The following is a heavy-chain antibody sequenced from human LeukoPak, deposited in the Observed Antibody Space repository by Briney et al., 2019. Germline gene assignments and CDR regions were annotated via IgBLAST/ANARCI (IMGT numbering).Heavy chain of an antibody. D-gene: IGHD3-22*01. CDR2: INPNSGGT. CDR3: ARGVYYYDGSGYYL. Sequence: ASVKVSCKASGYTFTGYYMHWVRQAPGQGLEWMGWINPNSGGTNYAQKFQGRVTMTRDTSISTAYMELSRLRSDDTAVYYCARGVYYYDGSGYYLWGQGTLVTVSS. J-gene: IGHJ5*02. CDR1: GYTFTGYY. V-gene: IGHV1-2*02.